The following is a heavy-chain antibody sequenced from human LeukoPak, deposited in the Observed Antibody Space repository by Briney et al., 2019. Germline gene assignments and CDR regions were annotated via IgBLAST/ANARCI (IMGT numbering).Heavy chain of an antibody. Sequence: EASVKVSCKASGGTFSSYAISWVRQAPGQGLEWMGGIIPIFGTANYAQKFQGRVTITADESTSTAYMELSSLRSEDTAVYYCAREARHDYGDYYYFDYWGQGTLATVSS. V-gene: IGHV1-69*13. CDR3: AREARHDYGDYYYFDY. J-gene: IGHJ4*02. CDR2: IIPIFGTA. CDR1: GGTFSSYA. D-gene: IGHD4-17*01.